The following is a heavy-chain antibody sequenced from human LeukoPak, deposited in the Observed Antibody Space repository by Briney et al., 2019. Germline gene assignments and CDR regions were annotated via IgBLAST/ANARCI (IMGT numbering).Heavy chain of an antibody. CDR2: IGSSISTI. CDR1: GFTFSSYS. J-gene: IGHJ4*02. Sequence: PGGSLRLSCAASGFTFSSYSMNWVRQAPGKGLEWVSYIGSSISTIYYADSVKGRFTTSRDNAKNSLYLQMNSLRAEDTAVYYCARIGWLRSLDYWGQGTLVTVSS. V-gene: IGHV3-48*04. CDR3: ARIGWLRSLDY. D-gene: IGHD5-12*01.